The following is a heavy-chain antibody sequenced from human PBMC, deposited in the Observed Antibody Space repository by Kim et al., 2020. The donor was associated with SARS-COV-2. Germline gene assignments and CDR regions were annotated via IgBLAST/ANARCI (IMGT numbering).Heavy chain of an antibody. J-gene: IGHJ4*02. CDR3: ARQGASYDSSGYRLFDY. CDR2: IYYSGST. D-gene: IGHD3-22*01. CDR1: GGSISSSSYY. V-gene: IGHV4-39*01. Sequence: SETLSLTCTVSGGSISSSSYYWGWIRQPPGKGLEWIGSIYYSGSTYYNPSLKSRVTISVDTSKNQFSLKLSSVTAADTAVYYCARQGASYDSSGYRLFDYWGQGTLVTVSS.